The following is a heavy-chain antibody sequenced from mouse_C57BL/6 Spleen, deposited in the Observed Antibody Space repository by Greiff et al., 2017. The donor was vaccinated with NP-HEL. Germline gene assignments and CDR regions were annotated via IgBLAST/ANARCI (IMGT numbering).Heavy chain of an antibody. Sequence: VQLQQPGAELVRPGSSVKLSCKASGYTFTSYWMDWVKQRPGQGLEWIGNIYPSDSETHYNQKFKDKATLTVDKSSSTAYMQLSRLTSETSAVYYCARVGPYDYGGGAWFAYWGQGTLVTVSA. CDR2: IYPSDSET. V-gene: IGHV1-61*01. CDR1: GYTFTSYW. CDR3: ARVGPYDYGGGAWFAY. J-gene: IGHJ3*01. D-gene: IGHD2-4*01.